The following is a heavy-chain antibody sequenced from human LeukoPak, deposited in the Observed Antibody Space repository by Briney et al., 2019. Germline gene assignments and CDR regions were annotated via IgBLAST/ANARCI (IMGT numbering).Heavy chain of an antibody. Sequence: SVKVSCKASGGTFSSYAISWVRQAPGQGLEWMGRIIPIFGTANYAQKFQGRVTITTDESTSTAYMELSSLRAEDTAVYYCARGGYSGYDYYYYYYMDVWGKGTTVTVSS. V-gene: IGHV1-69*05. CDR1: GGTFSSYA. CDR3: ARGGYSGYDYYYYYYMDV. J-gene: IGHJ6*03. CDR2: IIPIFGTA. D-gene: IGHD5-12*01.